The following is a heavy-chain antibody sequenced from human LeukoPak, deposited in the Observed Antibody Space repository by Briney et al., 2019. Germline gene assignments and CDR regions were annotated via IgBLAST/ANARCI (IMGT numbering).Heavy chain of an antibody. J-gene: IGHJ3*02. Sequence: GGSLRLSCAASGFTFSDYYMSWIRQAPGKGLEWVSYISSSGSTIYYADSVKGRFTISRDNAKNSLYLQMNSLRAEDTAVYYCARDQKTMVRGGQAFDIWGQGTMVTVSS. D-gene: IGHD3-10*01. CDR1: GFTFSDYY. CDR3: ARDQKTMVRGGQAFDI. CDR2: ISSSGSTI. V-gene: IGHV3-11*01.